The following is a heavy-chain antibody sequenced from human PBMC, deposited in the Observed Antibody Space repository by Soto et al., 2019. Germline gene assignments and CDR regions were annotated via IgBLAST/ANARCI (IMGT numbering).Heavy chain of an antibody. CDR2: ISGSGGST. D-gene: IGHD4-4*01. CDR3: ARASDYSKPYYYGMDV. J-gene: IGHJ6*02. V-gene: IGHV3-23*01. CDR1: GFTFSSYA. Sequence: EVQLLESGGGLVQPGGSLRLSCAASGFTFSSYAMSWVRQAPGKGLEWVSAISGSGGSTYYADSVKGRFTISRDNSKNTLYLQMNSLRAEDTAVYYCARASDYSKPYYYGMDVWGQGTTVTVSS.